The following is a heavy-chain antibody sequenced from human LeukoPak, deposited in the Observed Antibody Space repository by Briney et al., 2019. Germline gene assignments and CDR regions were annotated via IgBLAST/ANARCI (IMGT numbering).Heavy chain of an antibody. V-gene: IGHV4-39*07. Sequence: SETLSLTGTVSGGSISSSSYYWAWIRQPPGRGLEWIGSIYYTGTTFDNPSLKSRVTLSVDTSKNQFSLKLTSVTAADTAVYYCARDLGGYSDGSYYYYMDVWGKGTTVTVSS. CDR3: ARDLGGYSDGSYYYYMDV. J-gene: IGHJ6*03. CDR2: IYYTGTT. D-gene: IGHD5-18*01. CDR1: GGSISSSSYY.